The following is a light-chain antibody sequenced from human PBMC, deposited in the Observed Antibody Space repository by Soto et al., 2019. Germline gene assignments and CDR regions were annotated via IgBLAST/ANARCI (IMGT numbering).Light chain of an antibody. J-gene: IGKJ1*01. V-gene: IGKV3-20*01. CDR3: QQYDSSPRT. Sequence: ETVSTQSLGSLSLSLGDRATLSSRASQTVSNSYLAWYQQKPGQAPRLLIYGASSRETGIQARFSGSGSGTDFTLTISSLQPEDFVIYYCQQYDSSPRTFGQGTKVDIK. CDR1: QTVSNSY. CDR2: GAS.